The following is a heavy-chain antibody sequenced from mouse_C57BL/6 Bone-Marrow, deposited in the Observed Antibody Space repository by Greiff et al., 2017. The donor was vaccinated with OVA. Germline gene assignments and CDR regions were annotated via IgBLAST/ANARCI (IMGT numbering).Heavy chain of an antibody. Sequence: QVQLKESGAELARPGASVKLSCKASGYTFTSYGISWVKQRTGQGLEWIGEIYPRSGNTYYNEKFKGKATLTADKSSSTAYMELRSLTSEDSAVYFCARWRLLRPHFDYWGQGTTLTVSS. D-gene: IGHD2-3*01. CDR1: GYTFTSYG. CDR2: IYPRSGNT. J-gene: IGHJ2*01. CDR3: ARWRLLRPHFDY. V-gene: IGHV1-81*01.